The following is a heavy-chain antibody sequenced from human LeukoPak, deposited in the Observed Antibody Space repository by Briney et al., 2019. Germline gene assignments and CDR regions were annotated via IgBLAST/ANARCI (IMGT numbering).Heavy chain of an antibody. D-gene: IGHD2-2*01. Sequence: GGSLRLTCAASGFTFSTSVMHWVRQAPGKGLEWLSFIRFDGSEKYYADSVKARFSISRDNSMNTLYLQMNSLRPEDTAVYYCAKQGLVPATAGDWGQGTLVTVSS. CDR1: GFTFSTSV. V-gene: IGHV3-30*02. J-gene: IGHJ4*02. CDR3: AKQGLVPATAGD. CDR2: IRFDGSEK.